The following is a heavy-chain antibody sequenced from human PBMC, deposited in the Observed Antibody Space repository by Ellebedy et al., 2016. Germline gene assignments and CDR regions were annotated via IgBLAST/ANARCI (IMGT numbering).Heavy chain of an antibody. D-gene: IGHD3-10*01. V-gene: IGHV3-23*01. CDR2: ISGSGGST. CDR1: GFSFSSYA. J-gene: IGHJ4*02. CDR3: ANVGGSGIYYNGF. Sequence: GESLKISCAASGFSFSSYAMSWVRQAPGKGLEWVSAISGSGGSTYYADSVKGRFTISRDNSKNTLYLQMNSLRAEDTAVYYCANVGGSGIYYNGFWGQGTLVTVSS.